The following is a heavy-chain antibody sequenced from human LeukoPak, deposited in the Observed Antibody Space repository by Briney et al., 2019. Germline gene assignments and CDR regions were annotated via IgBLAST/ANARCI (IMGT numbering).Heavy chain of an antibody. D-gene: IGHD2-8*02. CDR3: ARGGDVYHGMDV. CDR2: INHSGST. V-gene: IGHV4-34*01. Sequence: SETLSLTCAVFGGSFSGRQWSWIRQPPGEGLEWIAEINHSGSTNYNPSLKSRATISIDTTRNQFSLRLTSVTAADTAVYYCARGGDVYHGMDVWGPGTMVTVSS. J-gene: IGHJ6*02. CDR1: GGSFSGRQ.